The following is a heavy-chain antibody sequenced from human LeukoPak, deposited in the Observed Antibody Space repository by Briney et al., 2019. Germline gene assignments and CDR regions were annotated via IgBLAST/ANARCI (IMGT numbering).Heavy chain of an antibody. J-gene: IGHJ5*02. CDR2: ISWNSGRI. V-gene: IGHV3-9*01. CDR3: AKDSGSYWGQYNWFDP. CDR1: GFTFDDYA. Sequence: GGSLRLSCAASGFTFDDYAMHWVRQAPGKGLEWVSGISWNSGRIAYADSVKGRFTISRDNAKNSLYLQMNSLRAEDTALYYCAKDSGSYWGQYNWFDPWGQGTLVTVSS. D-gene: IGHD1-26*01.